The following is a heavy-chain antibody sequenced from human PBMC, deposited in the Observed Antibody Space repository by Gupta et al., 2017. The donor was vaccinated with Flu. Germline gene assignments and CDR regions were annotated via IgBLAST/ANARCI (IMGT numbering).Heavy chain of an antibody. CDR1: FTFSTYT. V-gene: IGHV3-21*01. J-gene: IGHJ5*02. CDR3: AREVRRNWFDP. Sequence: FTFSTYTMIWVRQAAGRGLEWVSSISRSSSSRYYADSVKGRFTISRDNAKKSLYLKMDSLRVEDTAVYYCAREVRRNWFDPWGQGTLVTVSS. CDR2: ISRSSSSR.